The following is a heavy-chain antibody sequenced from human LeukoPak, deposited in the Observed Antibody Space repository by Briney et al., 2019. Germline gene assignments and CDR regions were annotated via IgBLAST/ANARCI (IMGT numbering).Heavy chain of an antibody. D-gene: IGHD1-1*01. CDR1: GFTFSSYE. CDR3: AREELVTIDS. V-gene: IGHV3-48*03. Sequence: PGGSLRLSCAASGFTFSSYEMNRVRQAPGKGLEWVSYISSSGRTIYYADSVKGRFTISRDNAKNSLYLQMNSLRAEDTAVYYCAREELVTIDSWGQGTLVTVPS. CDR2: ISSSGRTI. J-gene: IGHJ4*02.